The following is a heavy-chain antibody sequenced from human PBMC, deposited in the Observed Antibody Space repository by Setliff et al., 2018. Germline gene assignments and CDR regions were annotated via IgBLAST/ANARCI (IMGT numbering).Heavy chain of an antibody. J-gene: IGHJ3*02. D-gene: IGHD6-19*01. CDR1: GYTLTELS. CDR3: VTDQKWLVLSSGHDAFDI. CDR2: FDLEDGET. V-gene: IGHV1-24*01. Sequence: GASVKVSCKVSGYTLTELSMHWVRQAPGKGLEWMGGFDLEDGETIYAQKFQDRVTMTEDTSTDTAYMELSSLGSEDTAVYYCVTDQKWLVLSSGHDAFDIWGQGTMVTVSS.